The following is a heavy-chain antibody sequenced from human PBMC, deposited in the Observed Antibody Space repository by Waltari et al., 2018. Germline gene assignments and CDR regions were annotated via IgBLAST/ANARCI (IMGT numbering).Heavy chain of an antibody. J-gene: IGHJ4*02. CDR1: GAAIRSSH. CDR2: IYHTGST. V-gene: IGHV4-59*01. D-gene: IGHD2-15*01. Sequence: QVLLQESGPGPVKPSETLSLTCPVSGAAIRSSHWSWIRQPPGKGLEWIGYIYHTGSTKYHPSLKNRVTMSVDTSKNQFSLRLISMTAADTAIYYCARGSWSFDFWGQGTLVSVSS. CDR3: ARGSWSFDF.